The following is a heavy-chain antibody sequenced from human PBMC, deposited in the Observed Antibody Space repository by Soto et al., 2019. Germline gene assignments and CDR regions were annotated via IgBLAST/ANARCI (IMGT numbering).Heavy chain of an antibody. Sequence: GGSLSLSCAASGFTFSSYSMNWARQAPGKGLEWVSSISGSGNYTHYADFLRGRFTISRDNAKTSLYLQMNSLRAEDTAVYYCAREGINNYNEYYFGSWRQGTVVTVS. CDR3: AREGINNYNEYYFGS. J-gene: IGHJ4*02. CDR2: ISGSGNYT. D-gene: IGHD4-4*01. V-gene: IGHV3-21*01. CDR1: GFTFSSYS.